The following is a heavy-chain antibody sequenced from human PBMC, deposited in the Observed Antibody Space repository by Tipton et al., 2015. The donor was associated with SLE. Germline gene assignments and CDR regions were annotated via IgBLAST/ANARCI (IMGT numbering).Heavy chain of an antibody. D-gene: IGHD1-26*01. CDR3: ARPGSSGSYGAFDI. CDR1: GGSISSGRYY. Sequence: TLSLTCTVSGGSISSGRYYWSWIRQPAGKGLEWIGRIYTSGSTNYNPSLKSRVTMSVDTSKNQFSLKLSSVTAADTAVYYCARPGSSGSYGAFDIWGQGTMVTVSS. CDR2: IYTSGST. V-gene: IGHV4-61*02. J-gene: IGHJ3*02.